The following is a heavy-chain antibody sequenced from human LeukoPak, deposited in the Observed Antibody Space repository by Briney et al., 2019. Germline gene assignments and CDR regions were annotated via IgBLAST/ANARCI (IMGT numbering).Heavy chain of an antibody. CDR1: GFTFSSYS. CDR3: ARDHRWGFDY. D-gene: IGHD7-27*01. J-gene: IGHJ4*02. Sequence: GGSLRLSCAASGFTFSSYSINWVRQAPGKGLEWVSYIRSRDRTIYYADSVKGRFTISTDNAENSLYLQMNSLRTEDTAVYYCARDHRWGFDYWGRGTLVTVSS. CDR2: IRSRDRTI. V-gene: IGHV3-48*01.